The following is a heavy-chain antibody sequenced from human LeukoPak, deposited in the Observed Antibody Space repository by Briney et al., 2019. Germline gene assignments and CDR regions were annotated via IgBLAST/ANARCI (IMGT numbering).Heavy chain of an antibody. Sequence: PGGSLRLSCAASGFTFSSYGMHWVRQAPGKGLEWVAVISYDGSNKYYAASVKGRFTTSRDNSKNTPYLQMNSLRAEDTAVYYCAKDYRYSGSWLWGPFDYWGQGTLVTVSS. D-gene: IGHD6-13*01. CDR3: AKDYRYSGSWLWGPFDY. CDR1: GFTFSSYG. V-gene: IGHV3-30*18. CDR2: ISYDGSNK. J-gene: IGHJ4*02.